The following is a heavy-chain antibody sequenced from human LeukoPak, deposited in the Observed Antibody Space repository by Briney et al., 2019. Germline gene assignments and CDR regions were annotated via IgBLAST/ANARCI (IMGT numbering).Heavy chain of an antibody. CDR1: GGTFSSYA. CDR2: IIPIFGTA. V-gene: IGHV1-69*01. CDR3: AGSTVTRLAEYFQH. Sequence: SVKVSCKASGGTFSSYAISWVRQAPGQGLEWMGGIIPIFGTANYAQKFQGRVTITADGSTSTAYMELSSLRSEDTAVYYCAGSTVTRLAEYFQHWGQGTLVTVSS. D-gene: IGHD4-17*01. J-gene: IGHJ1*01.